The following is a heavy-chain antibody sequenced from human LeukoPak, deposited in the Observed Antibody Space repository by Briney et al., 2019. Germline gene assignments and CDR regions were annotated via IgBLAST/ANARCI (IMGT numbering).Heavy chain of an antibody. Sequence: GGSLRLSCAASGFTVSSNYMSWVRQAPGKGLWWVSVIYSGGSTYYADSVKGRFTISRDNPKNTLYLQMNSLRAEDTAVYYCARDGGSGSYYCDYWGQGTLVTVSS. V-gene: IGHV3-53*01. J-gene: IGHJ4*02. CDR2: IYSGGST. D-gene: IGHD1-26*01. CDR1: GFTVSSNY. CDR3: ARDGGSGSYYCDY.